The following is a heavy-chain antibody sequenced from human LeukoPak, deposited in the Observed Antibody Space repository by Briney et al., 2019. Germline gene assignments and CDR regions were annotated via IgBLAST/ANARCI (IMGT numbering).Heavy chain of an antibody. CDR1: GFTFSSYT. J-gene: IGHJ4*02. CDR3: ARWVLSGSYYFDY. D-gene: IGHD1-26*01. CDR2: ISSSSRTI. V-gene: IGHV3-48*01. Sequence: PGGSLRLSCAASGFTFSSYTMSWVRQAPGKGLEWVSYISSSSRTIYYADSVKGRFTISRDNAKNSLYLQMNSLRAEDTAVYYCARWVLSGSYYFDYWGQGTLVTVSS.